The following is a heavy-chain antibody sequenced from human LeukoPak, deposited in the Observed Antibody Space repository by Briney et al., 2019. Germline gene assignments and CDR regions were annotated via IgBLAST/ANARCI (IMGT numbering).Heavy chain of an antibody. V-gene: IGHV4-34*01. CDR2: INHSGST. Sequence: PPETLSLTCAVYGGSSSGDYWSCIRQPPGKGLEWVGEINHSGSTNYNPSPTSRGNISVDTSKNQFSLKLSSVTAADTAVYYCARENPGGATDFDYWGQGTLVTVSS. CDR1: GGSSSGDY. CDR3: ARENPGGATDFDY. J-gene: IGHJ4*02. D-gene: IGHD1-26*01.